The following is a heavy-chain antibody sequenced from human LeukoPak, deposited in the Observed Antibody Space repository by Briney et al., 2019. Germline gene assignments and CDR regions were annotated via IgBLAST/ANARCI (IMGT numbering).Heavy chain of an antibody. V-gene: IGHV3-30*03. Sequence: AGGSLRLSCAASGFTFSSYGMHWVRQAPGKGLEWVAVISYDGSNKYYADSVKGRFTISRDNAKNSLYLQMNSLRAEDTAVYYCARAGYDSSGYYYLPYYYYYMDVWGKGTTVTISS. D-gene: IGHD3-22*01. J-gene: IGHJ6*03. CDR1: GFTFSSYG. CDR3: ARAGYDSSGYYYLPYYYYYMDV. CDR2: ISYDGSNK.